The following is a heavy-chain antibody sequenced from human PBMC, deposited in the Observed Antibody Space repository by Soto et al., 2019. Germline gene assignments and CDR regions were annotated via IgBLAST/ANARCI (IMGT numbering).Heavy chain of an antibody. D-gene: IGHD1-1*01. Sequence: QVQLVESGGGVVQPGRSLRLSCVGSGFTFGDYGMQWVRQAPGKGLEWVAVISYEGSSRHYADSVKGRFTISRDNTKNTLYLQLDSLRPEDTAVYYCAMDRRELLEEYFQPWGQGTPVTVSS. J-gene: IGHJ1*01. CDR1: GFTFGDYG. CDR2: ISYEGSSR. V-gene: IGHV3-30*03. CDR3: AMDRRELLEEYFQP.